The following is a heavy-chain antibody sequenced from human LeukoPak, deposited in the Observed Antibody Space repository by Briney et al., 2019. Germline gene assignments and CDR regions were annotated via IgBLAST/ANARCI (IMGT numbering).Heavy chain of an antibody. J-gene: IGHJ4*02. CDR1: GYIFPSFW. Sequence: GESLKISCEGSGYIFPSFWIGWVRQMPGKGLEWMGIIYPGDSDTRYSPSFQGQVTISVDKSINTAYLQWSSLNASDTARYYCARGGGWIRVAGTSPYYFDRWGQGTLVTVSS. CDR2: IYPGDSDT. CDR3: ARGGGWIRVAGTSPYYFDR. V-gene: IGHV5-51*01. D-gene: IGHD6-19*01.